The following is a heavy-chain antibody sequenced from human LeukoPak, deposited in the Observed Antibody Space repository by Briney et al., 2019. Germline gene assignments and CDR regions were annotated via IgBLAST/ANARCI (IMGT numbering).Heavy chain of an antibody. CDR3: AKAPHYYGPGSHLVGMDV. CDR2: ISYDGSNK. J-gene: IGHJ6*02. V-gene: IGHV3-30*18. D-gene: IGHD3-10*01. Sequence: GGSPRLSCAASGFTFSSHGMHWVRQAPGKGLEWVAVISYDGSNKYYADSVKGRFTISRDNSKNTLYLQMNSLRAEDTAVYYCAKAPHYYGPGSHLVGMDVWGQGTTVTVSS. CDR1: GFTFSSHG.